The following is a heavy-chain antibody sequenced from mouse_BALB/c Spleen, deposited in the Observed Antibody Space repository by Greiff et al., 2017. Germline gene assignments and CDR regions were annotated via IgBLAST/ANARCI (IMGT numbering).Heavy chain of an antibody. Sequence: EVKLMESGGGLVKPGGSLKLSCAASGFTFSSYAMYWVRQTPEKWLEWVATISCGGSYTYYPDSVKGRFTISRDNSKNTLCLQMSSLKSEDTAMYYCACKMSNGSYVLAYWGQGTLVTVSA. D-gene: IGHD1-1*02. J-gene: IGHJ3*01. V-gene: IGHV5-6*03. CDR2: ISCGGSYT. CDR3: ACKMSNGSYVLAY. CDR1: GFTFSSYA.